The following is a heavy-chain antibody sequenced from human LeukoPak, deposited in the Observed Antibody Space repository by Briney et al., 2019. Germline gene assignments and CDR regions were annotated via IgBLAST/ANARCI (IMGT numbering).Heavy chain of an antibody. J-gene: IGHJ3*02. CDR2: IFSSGST. Sequence: SETLSLTCTVPGGSISSDYWTWIRQPPGKGLEWLGYIFSSGSTNSHPSRKSRVTMSIDTSKNEFSLKLSAVSAADTAVYYCASAMIGVPDDAFDIWGQGTMVSVSS. CDR1: GGSISSDY. CDR3: ASAMIGVPDDAFDI. D-gene: IGHD3-22*01. V-gene: IGHV4-4*08.